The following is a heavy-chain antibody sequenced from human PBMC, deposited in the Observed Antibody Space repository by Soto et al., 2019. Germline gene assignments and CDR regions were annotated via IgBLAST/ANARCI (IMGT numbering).Heavy chain of an antibody. CDR2: ISYDGSNK. J-gene: IGHJ6*03. Sequence: PGGSLRLSCAASGFTFSSYGMHWVRQAPGKGLEWVAVISYDGSNKYYADSVKGRFTISRDNSKNTLYLQMNSLRAEDTAVYYCAKGSTAGPYYYYMDVWGKGTTVTVSS. CDR3: AKGSTAGPYYYYMDV. V-gene: IGHV3-30*18. D-gene: IGHD5-18*01. CDR1: GFTFSSYG.